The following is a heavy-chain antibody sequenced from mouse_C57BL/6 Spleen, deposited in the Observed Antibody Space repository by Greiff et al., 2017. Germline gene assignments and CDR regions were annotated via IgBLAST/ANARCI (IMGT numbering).Heavy chain of an antibody. Sequence: QVQLQQSGPELVKPGASVKISCKASGYAFSSSWMNWVKQRPGKGLEWIGRIYPGDGDTNYNGKFKGKATLTADKSSSTAYMQLSSLTSEDSAVYFCAELAYFDYWGQGTTLTVSS. CDR2: IYPGDGDT. D-gene: IGHD4-1*01. J-gene: IGHJ2*01. V-gene: IGHV1-82*01. CDR1: GYAFSSSW. CDR3: AELAYFDY.